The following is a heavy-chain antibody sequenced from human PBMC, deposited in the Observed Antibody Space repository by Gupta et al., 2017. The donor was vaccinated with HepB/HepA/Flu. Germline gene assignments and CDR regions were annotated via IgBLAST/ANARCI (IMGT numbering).Heavy chain of an antibody. CDR1: GGTVSSYA. CDR3: ARPAHVTEGWFDP. J-gene: IGHJ5*02. V-gene: IGHV1-69*06. D-gene: IGHD1-14*01. CDR2: IIPIVGTA. Sequence: QVQLVQAGAEVKKPGASVKVSWKAVGGTVSSYAIRWVRQAPGQGLEWMGGIIPIVGTANYAQKFQGRVTITADKSTSTAYMELSSLRSEDTAVYYCARPAHVTEGWFDPWGHGTLVTVSS.